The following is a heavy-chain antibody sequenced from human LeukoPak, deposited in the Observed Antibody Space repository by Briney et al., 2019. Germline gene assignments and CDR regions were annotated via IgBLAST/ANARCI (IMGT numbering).Heavy chain of an antibody. D-gene: IGHD3-22*01. CDR2: INSDGSST. CDR1: GFTFTSYW. J-gene: IGHJ5*02. CDR3: AKGGITMIVVVIT. Sequence: GGSLRLSCAASGFTFTSYWMHWVRQAPGKGLVWVSRINSDGSSTSYADSVKGRFTISRDNAENTLYLQMNSLRAEDTAVYYCAKGGITMIVVVITWGQGTLVTVSS. V-gene: IGHV3-74*01.